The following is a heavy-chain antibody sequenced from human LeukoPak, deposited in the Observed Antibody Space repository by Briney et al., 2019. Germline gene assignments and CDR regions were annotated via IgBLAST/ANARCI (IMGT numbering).Heavy chain of an antibody. CDR2: ISYDGSNK. Sequence: PGRSLRLSCAASGFTFSSYAMHWVRQAPGKGLEWVAVISYDGSNKYYADSVKGRFTISRDNSKNTLYLQMNSLRAEDTAVYYCARDMLYCSGGSCYTSPKYYYYGMDVWGQGTTVTVSS. J-gene: IGHJ6*02. V-gene: IGHV3-30-3*01. CDR1: GFTFSSYA. D-gene: IGHD2-15*01. CDR3: ARDMLYCSGGSCYTSPKYYYYGMDV.